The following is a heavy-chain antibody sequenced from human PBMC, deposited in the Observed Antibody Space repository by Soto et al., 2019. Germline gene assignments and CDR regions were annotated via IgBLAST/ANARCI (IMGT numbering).Heavy chain of an antibody. CDR1: GFTFSSYW. J-gene: IGHJ3*02. CDR3: ALLGRHDAFDI. V-gene: IGHV3-7*01. CDR2: IKQDGSEK. D-gene: IGHD3-16*01. Sequence: EVQLVESGGGLVQPGGSLRLSCAASGFTFSSYWMSWVRQAPGKGLEWVANIKQDGSEKYYVDSVKGRFTISRDNAKNSLYLQMNSLRAEDTAVYYCALLGRHDAFDIWGHGTMVTVSS.